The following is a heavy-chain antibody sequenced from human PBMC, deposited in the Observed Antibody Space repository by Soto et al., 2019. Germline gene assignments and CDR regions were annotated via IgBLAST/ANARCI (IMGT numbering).Heavy chain of an antibody. J-gene: IGHJ6*02. CDR3: ARPRQYYYYCMDV. Sequence: QLQLQESGPGLVKPSETLSLTCTVSGGSISSSSYYWGWIRQPPGKGLEWIGSIYYSGSTYYNPSLRSRVNISVDTSKNQFYLKLSSVNAADTAVYYCARPRQYYYYCMDVWGQGTTVTVSS. CDR1: GGSISSSSYY. CDR2: IYYSGST. V-gene: IGHV4-39*01.